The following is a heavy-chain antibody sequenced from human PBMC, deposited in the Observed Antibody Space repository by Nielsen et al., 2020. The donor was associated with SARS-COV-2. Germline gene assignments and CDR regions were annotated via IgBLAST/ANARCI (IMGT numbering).Heavy chain of an antibody. CDR3: ARGRTWFIAARPRRAFDI. CDR1: GGSISSSSYY. V-gene: IGHV4-39*07. D-gene: IGHD6-6*01. Sequence: SETLSLTCTVSGGSISSSSYYWSWIRQPPGKGLEWIGEINHSGSTNYNPSLKSRVTISVDTSKNQFSLKLSSVTAADTAVYYCARGRTWFIAARPRRAFDIWGQGTMVTVSS. CDR2: INHSGST. J-gene: IGHJ3*02.